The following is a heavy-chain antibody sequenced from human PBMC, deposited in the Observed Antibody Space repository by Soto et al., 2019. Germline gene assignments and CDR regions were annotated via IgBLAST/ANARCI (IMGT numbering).Heavy chain of an antibody. J-gene: IGHJ4*02. D-gene: IGHD6-19*01. Sequence: QITLKESGPSLVKPTQTLTLTCTFSGFSLSTRGVGVGWIRQPPGKALEWLALIYWDDDKRYSPSLKSRLTITKDTSQNPVVLTMANMDPVDTATYYCAHSRYRSGWDLFDYWGQGTLVTVSS. CDR3: AHSRYRSGWDLFDY. V-gene: IGHV2-5*02. CDR1: GFSLSTRGVG. CDR2: IYWDDDK.